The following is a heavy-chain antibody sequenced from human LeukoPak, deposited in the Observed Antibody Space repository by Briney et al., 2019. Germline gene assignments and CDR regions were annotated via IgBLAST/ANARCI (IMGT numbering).Heavy chain of an antibody. J-gene: IGHJ4*02. CDR1: GGSFSGYY. Sequence: SETLSLTCAVYGGSFSGYYWSWIRQPPGKGLEWIGEINHSGSTNYNPSLKSRVTISVDTSKNQFSLKLSSVTAADTAVYYCARWGLGYCSSTSCYKFDYWGQGTLATVSS. D-gene: IGHD2-2*02. CDR2: INHSGST. V-gene: IGHV4-34*01. CDR3: ARWGLGYCSSTSCYKFDY.